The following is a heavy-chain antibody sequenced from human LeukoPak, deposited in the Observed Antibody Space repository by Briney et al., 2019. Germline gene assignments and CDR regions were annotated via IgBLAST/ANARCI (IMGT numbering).Heavy chain of an antibody. CDR2: IRYDGSNK. CDR1: GFTFGSYG. D-gene: IGHD3-22*01. V-gene: IGHV3-30*02. J-gene: IGHJ4*02. CDR3: AKGRGYYDSSGYNTFDY. Sequence: PGGSLRLSCAASGFTFGSYGMHWVRQAPGKGLEWVAFIRYDGSNKYYADSVKGRFTISRDNSKNTLYLQMNSLRAEDTAVYYCAKGRGYYDSSGYNTFDYWGQGTLVTVSS.